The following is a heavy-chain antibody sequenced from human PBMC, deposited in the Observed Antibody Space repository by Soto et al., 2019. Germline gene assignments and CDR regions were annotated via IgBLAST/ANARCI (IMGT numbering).Heavy chain of an antibody. D-gene: IGHD3-3*01. CDR3: ARLGYDFWSGYDY. CDR2: IYYSGST. Sequence: QVQLQESGPGLVKPSETLSLTCTVSGGSISSYYWSWIRQPPGKGLEWIGYIYYSGSTNYNPALKSRVTISVDTSKNQFSLKLSSVTAADTAVYYCARLGYDFWSGYDYWGQGTLVTVSS. J-gene: IGHJ4*02. CDR1: GGSISSYY. V-gene: IGHV4-59*08.